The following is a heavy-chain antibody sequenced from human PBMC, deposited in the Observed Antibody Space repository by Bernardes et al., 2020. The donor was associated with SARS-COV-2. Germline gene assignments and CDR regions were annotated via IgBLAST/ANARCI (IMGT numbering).Heavy chain of an antibody. CDR3: VRDLTGGSGS. V-gene: IGHV3-74*01. Sequence: GGSLRLSCVASGFTFRTYWMHWFRQAPGKGLEWVSRLNEDGSITTYTDSVTGRFTISRDTAKNTLYLQMHSLRVEDTATYYCVRDLTGGSGSWGQGTLGTVSS. D-gene: IGHD6-25*01. CDR1: GFTFRTYW. CDR2: LNEDGSIT. J-gene: IGHJ4*02.